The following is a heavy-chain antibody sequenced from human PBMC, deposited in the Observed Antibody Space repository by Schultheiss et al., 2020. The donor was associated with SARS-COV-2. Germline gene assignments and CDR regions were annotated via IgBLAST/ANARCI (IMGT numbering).Heavy chain of an antibody. CDR2: ISSSSSYI. J-gene: IGHJ4*02. D-gene: IGHD3-3*01. V-gene: IGHV3-21*01. CDR3: ARGLRSGYRTVDY. CDR1: GFTFSDSY. Sequence: GGSLRLSCAASGFTFSDSYMNWIRQAPGKGLEWVSSISSSSSYIYYADSVKGRFTISRDNSKNTLYLQMNSLRAEDTAVYYCARGLRSGYRTVDYWGQGTLVTVSS.